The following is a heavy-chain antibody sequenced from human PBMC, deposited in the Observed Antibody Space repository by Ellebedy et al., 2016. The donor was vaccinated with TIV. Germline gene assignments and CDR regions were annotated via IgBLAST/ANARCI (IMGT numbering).Heavy chain of an antibody. D-gene: IGHD3-9*01. CDR1: GFTFSNYS. Sequence: GESLKISCAASGFTFSNYSMNWVRQAPGKGLEWVSSISSSSSYIYYADSVEGRFIISRDNAKNSLYLQMNSLRAKDTAGYYCARDTSRNYDILTGYYTPYYYGMGVWGQGTTVTVSS. CDR3: ARDTSRNYDILTGYYTPYYYGMGV. CDR2: ISSSSSYI. J-gene: IGHJ6*02. V-gene: IGHV3-21*01.